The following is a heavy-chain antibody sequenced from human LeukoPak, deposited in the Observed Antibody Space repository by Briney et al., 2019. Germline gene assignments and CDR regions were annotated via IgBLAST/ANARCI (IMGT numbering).Heavy chain of an antibody. CDR1: GFTFSSYA. CDR3: VRDLSWAFDF. Sequence: GGSLRLSCAASGFTFSSYAMHWVRQAPGKGLEWVAVISYDGSNKYYADSVKGRFIISRDNAKNSLYLQMNSLRGEDTAVYYCVRDLSWAFDFWGQGTVVTVSS. CDR2: ISYDGSNK. J-gene: IGHJ3*01. V-gene: IGHV3-30-3*01.